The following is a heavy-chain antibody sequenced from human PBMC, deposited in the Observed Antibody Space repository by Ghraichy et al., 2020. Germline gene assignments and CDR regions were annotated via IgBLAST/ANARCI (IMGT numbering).Heavy chain of an antibody. J-gene: IGHJ4*02. D-gene: IGHD3-10*01. CDR2: IGPNSGDT. V-gene: IGHV1-2*02. Sequence: ASVKVSCKASGYTFSGYYVHWVRQAPGQGLEWMGWIGPNSGDTNYAQKFQDRVTMTRDKSINTAYMELNRLTSDDTAVYYCVSRPDVSSLPLLHYWGQGTLVTVSS. CDR1: GYTFSGYY. CDR3: VSRPDVSSLPLLHY.